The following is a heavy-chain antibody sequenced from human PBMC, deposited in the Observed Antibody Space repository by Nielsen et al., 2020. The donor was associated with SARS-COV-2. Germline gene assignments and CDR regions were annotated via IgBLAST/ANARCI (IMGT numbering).Heavy chain of an antibody. J-gene: IGHJ4*02. D-gene: IGHD4-23*01. CDR1: GHSFTSYW. CDR3: ARRGRGYGGNSGADY. Sequence: KVSCKGSGHSFTSYWIGWVRQMPGKGLEWMGIIYPGDSDTRYSPSFQGQVTISADKSISTAYLQWSSLKASDTATYYCARRGRGYGGNSGADYWGQGTLVTVSS. V-gene: IGHV5-51*01. CDR2: IYPGDSDT.